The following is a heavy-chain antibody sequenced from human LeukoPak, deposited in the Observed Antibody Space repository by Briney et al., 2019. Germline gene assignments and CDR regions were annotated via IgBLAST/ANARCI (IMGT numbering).Heavy chain of an antibody. Sequence: GGSLRLSCAASGFTFSSYSMNWVRQAPGKGLEWVSSISSSSSYIYYADSVKGRFTISRDNAKNSLYLQMNSLRAEDTAVYYCAREQDILTGLDYWGQGTLVTVSS. D-gene: IGHD3-9*01. CDR3: AREQDILTGLDY. CDR1: GFTFSSYS. J-gene: IGHJ4*02. V-gene: IGHV3-21*01. CDR2: ISSSSSYI.